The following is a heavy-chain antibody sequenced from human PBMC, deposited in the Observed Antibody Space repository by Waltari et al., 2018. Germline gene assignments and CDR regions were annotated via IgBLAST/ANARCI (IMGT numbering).Heavy chain of an antibody. CDR2: IYPGDSDT. J-gene: IGHJ6*03. D-gene: IGHD2-2*01. CDR1: GYSFTSYW. V-gene: IGHV5-51*01. Sequence: EVQLVQSGAEVKKPGESLKISCKGSGYSFTSYWIGWVRQMPGKGLEWMGIIYPGDSDTRYSPSFQGQVNISADKSISTAYLQWSSLKASDTAMYYCARHAQPRFYYYYMDVWGKGTTVTISS. CDR3: ARHAQPRFYYYYMDV.